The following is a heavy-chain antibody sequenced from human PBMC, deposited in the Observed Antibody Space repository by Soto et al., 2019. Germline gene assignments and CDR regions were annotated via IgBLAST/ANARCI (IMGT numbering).Heavy chain of an antibody. V-gene: IGHV4-59*08. CDR1: GGSISSYY. D-gene: IGHD6-13*01. Sequence: SETLSLTCTVSGGSISSYYWSWIRQPPGKGLEWIGYIYFSGSTNYNPSLKSRVTILVDTSKNRFSLKLSSVTAADTAVYYCARTSRAAGHYNYYYMDVWGKGTTVTVSS. CDR2: IYFSGST. CDR3: ARTSRAAGHYNYYYMDV. J-gene: IGHJ6*03.